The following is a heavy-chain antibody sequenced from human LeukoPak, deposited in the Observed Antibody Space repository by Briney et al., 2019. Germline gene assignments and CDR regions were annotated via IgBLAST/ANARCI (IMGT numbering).Heavy chain of an antibody. Sequence: PSETLSLTCTVSGGSISSSSYYWGWIRQPPGKGLEWIGSIYYSGSTYYNPSLKSRVTISVDTSKNQFSLKLSSVTAADTAVYYCARARPDYYDSSGHDAFDIWGQGTMVTVSS. CDR2: IYYSGST. CDR1: GGSISSSSYY. D-gene: IGHD3-22*01. CDR3: ARARPDYYDSSGHDAFDI. J-gene: IGHJ3*02. V-gene: IGHV4-39*07.